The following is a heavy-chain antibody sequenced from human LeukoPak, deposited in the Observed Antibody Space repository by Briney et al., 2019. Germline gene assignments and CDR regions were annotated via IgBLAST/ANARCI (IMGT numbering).Heavy chain of an antibody. CDR2: FDPEDGET. CDR3: ATGVAVAGFYYFDY. Sequence: ASVKVSCKVSGYTLTELSMHWVRLAPGKGLEWMGGFDPEDGETIYAQKFQGRVTMTEDTSTDTAYMVLSSLRSEDTAVYYCATGVAVAGFYYFDYWGQGTLVTVSS. CDR1: GYTLTELS. D-gene: IGHD6-19*01. J-gene: IGHJ4*02. V-gene: IGHV1-24*01.